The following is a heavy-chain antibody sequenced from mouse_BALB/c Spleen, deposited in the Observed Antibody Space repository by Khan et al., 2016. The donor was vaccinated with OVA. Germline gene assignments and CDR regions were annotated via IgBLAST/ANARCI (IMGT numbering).Heavy chain of an antibody. Sequence: VRLQQSGPELVKPGASVKIPCKASGYTFTDYNMDWVKQSHGKSLEWIGDINPNNGGTIYNQKFKGKATLTVDKSSNTAYMELRSLTAGDTAGYYCARLGFGCFCYWGQGALVTVS. J-gene: IGHJ3*01. CDR2: INPNNGGT. CDR3: ARLGFGCFCY. CDR1: GYTFTDYN. D-gene: IGHD3-3*01. V-gene: IGHV1-18*01.